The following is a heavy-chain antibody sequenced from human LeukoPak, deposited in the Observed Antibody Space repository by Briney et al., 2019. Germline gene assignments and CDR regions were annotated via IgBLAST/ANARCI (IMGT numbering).Heavy chain of an antibody. Sequence: GGSLRLSCAASGFTFSSYGIHWVRQAPGKGLEWVAVISYDGSNKYYADSVKGRFTISRDNSKNTLYLQMNSLRAEDTAVYYCAKDRQWRVPPLDAFDIGGQGTMVTVSS. CDR1: GFTFSSYG. V-gene: IGHV3-30*18. D-gene: IGHD6-19*01. CDR2: ISYDGSNK. CDR3: AKDRQWRVPPLDAFDI. J-gene: IGHJ3*02.